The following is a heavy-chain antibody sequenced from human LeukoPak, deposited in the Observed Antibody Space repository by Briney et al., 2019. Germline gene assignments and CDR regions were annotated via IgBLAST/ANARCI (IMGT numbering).Heavy chain of an antibody. D-gene: IGHD1-26*01. V-gene: IGHV4-59*01. J-gene: IGHJ2*01. CDR2: ISYSGST. Sequence: SETLSLTCTVSGGSISGYYWSWIRQPPGVGLEWIGSISYSGSTNYNPSLKSRVTIPVDTSKDQFSLRLTSVTAADTAMYYCARSFLGDWYFDLWGRGTLVPVSS. CDR1: GGSISGYY. CDR3: ARSFLGDWYFDL.